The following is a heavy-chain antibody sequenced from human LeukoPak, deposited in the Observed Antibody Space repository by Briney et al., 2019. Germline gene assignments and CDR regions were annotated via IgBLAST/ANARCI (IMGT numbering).Heavy chain of an antibody. CDR2: IYYSGST. CDR1: GVSISSSSYY. D-gene: IGHD2-15*01. J-gene: IGHJ4*02. V-gene: IGHV4-39*01. Sequence: SETLSLTCTVSGVSISSSSYYWGWIRQPPGKGLGWIGSIYYSGSTYYNPSLKSRVTISVDTSKNQFSLKLSSVTAADTAVYYCARNIVAWGQGTLVTVSS. CDR3: ARNIVA.